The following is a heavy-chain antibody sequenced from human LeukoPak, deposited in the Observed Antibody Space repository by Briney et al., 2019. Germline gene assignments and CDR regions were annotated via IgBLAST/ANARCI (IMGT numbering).Heavy chain of an antibody. CDR2: ISSSSSYI. J-gene: IGHJ4*02. CDR1: GFTFSSYS. V-gene: IGHV3-21*04. Sequence: GGSLRLSCAASGFTFSSYSMNWVRQAPGKGLEWVSSISSSSSYIYYADSVKGRFTISRDNSKNTLYLQMNSLRAEDTAVYYCAKDLSQAMMGPLFDYWGQGTLVTVSS. CDR3: AKDLSQAMMGPLFDY. D-gene: IGHD3-22*01.